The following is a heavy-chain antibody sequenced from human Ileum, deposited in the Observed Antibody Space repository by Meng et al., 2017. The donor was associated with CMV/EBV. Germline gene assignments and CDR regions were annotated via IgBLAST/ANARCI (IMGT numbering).Heavy chain of an antibody. CDR1: GAPISSGSHS. D-gene: IGHD1-26*01. CDR2: MYFSGIA. V-gene: IGHV4-39*07. J-gene: IGHJ4*02. Sequence: HLSLHASGPGLWTPAVTLSLPGTAVGAPISSGSHSWAWFRQPPGKRLEWIGSMYFSGIADYNPSLKSRVTISLHATQKQFSLRLTSVTAADSAVYLCARDLTNKWFYYWGQGTLVTVSS. CDR3: ARDLTNKWFYY.